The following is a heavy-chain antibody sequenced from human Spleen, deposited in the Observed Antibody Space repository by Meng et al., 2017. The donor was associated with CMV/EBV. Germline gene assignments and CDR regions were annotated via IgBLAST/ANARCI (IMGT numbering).Heavy chain of an antibody. CDR3: ASSITIFGVVIPTMDV. V-gene: IGHV4-34*01. J-gene: IGHJ6*02. CDR2: INHSGST. CDR1: GGSFSGYY. D-gene: IGHD3-3*01. Sequence: GSLRLSCAVYGGSFSGYYWSWIRQPPGKGLEWIGEINHSGSTNYNPSLKSRVTISVDTSKNQFSLKLSSVTAADTAAYYCASSITIFGVVIPTMDVWGQGTTVTVSS.